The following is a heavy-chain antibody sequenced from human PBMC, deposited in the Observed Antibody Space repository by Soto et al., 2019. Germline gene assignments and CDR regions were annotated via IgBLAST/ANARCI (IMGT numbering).Heavy chain of an antibody. D-gene: IGHD3-16*01. J-gene: IGHJ3*02. Sequence: GGSLRLSCAASGFTFSSYSMNWVRQAPGKGLEWVSYISSSSSTIYYADSVKGRFTISRDNAKNSLYLQMNSLRAEDTAVYYCARGELWVGDAFDIWGQGTMVTVSS. CDR1: GFTFSSYS. V-gene: IGHV3-48*01. CDR2: ISSSSSTI. CDR3: ARGELWVGDAFDI.